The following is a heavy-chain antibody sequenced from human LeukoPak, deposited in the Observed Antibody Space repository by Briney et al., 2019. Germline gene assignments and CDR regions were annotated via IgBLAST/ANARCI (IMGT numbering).Heavy chain of an antibody. CDR2: ISDSGGNT. Sequence: GGSLRLSCAASGFTFNTYAMSWVRQAPWERLQWVSGISDSGGNTYYADSVKGRFTISRDNSKNTLYLQMNSLRAEDTAVYYCAREAEDGGYNYGRGYYYYYTMDVWGQGTTVTVSS. D-gene: IGHD5-18*01. V-gene: IGHV3-23*01. CDR3: AREAEDGGYNYGRGYYYYYTMDV. J-gene: IGHJ6*02. CDR1: GFTFNTYA.